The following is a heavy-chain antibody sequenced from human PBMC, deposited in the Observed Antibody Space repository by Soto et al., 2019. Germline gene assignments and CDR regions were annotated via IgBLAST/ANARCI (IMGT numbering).Heavy chain of an antibody. Sequence: SETLSLTCRLSGGSFSPNYWGWFRQSPGKGLEWVGYIYYGGTTSYNPSLKSRVTISLETSKSHFSLRLSSVTAADTAVYYCEGAGAYYKSLHPWGHGPLITV. CDR2: IYYGGTT. CDR3: EGAGAYYKSLHP. CDR1: GGSFSPNY. V-gene: IGHV4-59*08. D-gene: IGHD3-22*01. J-gene: IGHJ5*02.